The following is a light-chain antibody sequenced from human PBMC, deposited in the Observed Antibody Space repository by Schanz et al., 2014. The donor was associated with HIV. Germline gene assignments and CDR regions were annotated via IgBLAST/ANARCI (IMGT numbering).Light chain of an antibody. V-gene: IGKV3-11*01. CDR1: QSISFY. CDR2: DVS. Sequence: EIVLTQSPATLSLSPGERATLSCRASQSISFYLAWYQQKPGQAPRLLIHDVSNRATGIPARFSGSGSGTDFTLTISSLEPEDFAVYYCQQRTSWPLTFGGGTRVEIK. CDR3: QQRTSWPLT. J-gene: IGKJ4*01.